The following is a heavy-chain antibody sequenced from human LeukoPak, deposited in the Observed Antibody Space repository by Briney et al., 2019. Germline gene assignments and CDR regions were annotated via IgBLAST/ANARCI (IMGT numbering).Heavy chain of an antibody. D-gene: IGHD3-10*01. Sequence: PSETLSLTCTVSGGSISSYYWSWIRQPPGKGLEWIGYIYYSGSTNYNPSLKSRVTISVDTSKNQFSLKLSSVTAADTAVYYCAGRLLLWFGEPAAGAFDIWGQGTMVTVSS. CDR1: GGSISSYY. J-gene: IGHJ3*02. CDR2: IYYSGST. CDR3: AGRLLLWFGEPAAGAFDI. V-gene: IGHV4-59*01.